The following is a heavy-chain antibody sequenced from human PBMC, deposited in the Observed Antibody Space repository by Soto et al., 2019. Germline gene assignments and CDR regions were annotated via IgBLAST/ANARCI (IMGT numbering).Heavy chain of an antibody. CDR2: ISGSGGST. D-gene: IGHD6-13*01. CDR1: GFTFSSYA. V-gene: IGHV3-23*01. CDR3: AKGRIAAAGTITMGYYYYGMDV. Sequence: EVQLLESGGGLVQPGGSLRLSCAASGFTFSSYAMTWVRQVPGKGLEWVSAISGSGGSTYYADSVKGRFTISRDNSKNTLYLQMNSLRAEDTAVYYCAKGRIAAAGTITMGYYYYGMDVWGQGTTVTVSS. J-gene: IGHJ6*02.